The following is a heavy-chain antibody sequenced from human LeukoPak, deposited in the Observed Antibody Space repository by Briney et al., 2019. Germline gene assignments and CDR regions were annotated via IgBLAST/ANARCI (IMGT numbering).Heavy chain of an antibody. CDR3: TREGPNDAFDI. V-gene: IGHV3-21*01. CDR1: GFTFSSYS. Sequence: GGSLRLSCATSGFTFSSYSMDWVRQAPGTALEWVSSISSSSGYIYYADSVKGRFTISRDNAKNSVYLLMNNLRAEDTAVYYCTREGPNDAFDIWGQGTMVTVSS. J-gene: IGHJ3*02. CDR2: ISSSSGYI.